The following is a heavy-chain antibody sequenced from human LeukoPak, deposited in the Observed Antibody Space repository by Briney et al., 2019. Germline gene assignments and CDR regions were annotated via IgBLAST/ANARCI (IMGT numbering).Heavy chain of an antibody. CDR1: GFTFRSNW. CDR3: ARDFFGWSSLGH. D-gene: IGHD6-19*01. J-gene: IGHJ1*01. CDR2: VQPDGSAK. V-gene: IGHV3-7*01. Sequence: PGGSLRLSCAASGFTFRSNWMNWVRQAPGKGLEWVAHVQPDGSAKIYADSVEGRFTISRDNAKDSVYLQMNSLRVEDTAVYYCARDFFGWSSLGHLGQGTLVTVSS.